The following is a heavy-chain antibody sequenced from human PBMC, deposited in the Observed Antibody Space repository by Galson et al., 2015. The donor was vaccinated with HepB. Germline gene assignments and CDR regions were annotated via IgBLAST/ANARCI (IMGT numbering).Heavy chain of an antibody. Sequence: SVKVSCKASGYTFTSNAMHWVRQAPGQRLEWMGWINCGNGNTKYSQQFQGRVTITRDTSTSTVYMELSSLRSEDTAVYYCARDQRIVGAFLGAFDIWGQGTMVTVSS. D-gene: IGHD1-26*01. V-gene: IGHV1-3*01. J-gene: IGHJ3*02. CDR3: ARDQRIVGAFLGAFDI. CDR2: INCGNGNT. CDR1: GYTFTSNA.